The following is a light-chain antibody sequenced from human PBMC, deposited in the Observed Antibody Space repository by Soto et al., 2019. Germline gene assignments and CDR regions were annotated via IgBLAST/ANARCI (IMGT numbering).Light chain of an antibody. V-gene: IGLV2-14*01. J-gene: IGLJ1*01. CDR2: EVR. CDR1: SSDVGDYNY. Sequence: QSVLTQPASVSGSPGQSITISCTGTSSDVGDYNYVSWYQQQPGKAPKLIIYEVRNRPSGVSIRFSGSKSGDTASLTISGLQAEDEADYFCSSFTGISTLGYVFGSGTKV. CDR3: SSFTGISTLGYV.